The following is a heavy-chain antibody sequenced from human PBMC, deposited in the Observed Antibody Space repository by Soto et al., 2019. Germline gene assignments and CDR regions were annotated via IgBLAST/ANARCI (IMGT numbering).Heavy chain of an antibody. CDR1: GYTFTSYY. V-gene: IGHV1-46*01. D-gene: IGHD1-20*01. J-gene: IGHJ6*02. CDR3: ARDGDINGTYYYGMDV. Sequence: ASVKVSCKASGYTFTSYYMHWVRQAPGQGLEWMGIINPSGGSTSYGQKFQGRVTMTRDTSTSTVYMELSSLRSEDTAVYYCARDGDINGTYYYGMDVWGQGTTVTVSS. CDR2: INPSGGST.